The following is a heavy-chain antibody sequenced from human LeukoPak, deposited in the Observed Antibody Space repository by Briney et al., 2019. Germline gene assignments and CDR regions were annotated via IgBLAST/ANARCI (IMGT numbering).Heavy chain of an antibody. Sequence: GGSLRLSCAASGFTFSDYYMSWVRQAPGKGLEWVASIKQDGSVKYYVDSVKGRFTISRDNAKSSLYLQMNGLRPADTAVYYCARWGYTSGYYYFDYWGQGTLVTVSS. V-gene: IGHV3-7*01. CDR1: GFTFSDYY. CDR2: IKQDGSVK. J-gene: IGHJ4*02. D-gene: IGHD5-18*01. CDR3: ARWGYTSGYYYFDY.